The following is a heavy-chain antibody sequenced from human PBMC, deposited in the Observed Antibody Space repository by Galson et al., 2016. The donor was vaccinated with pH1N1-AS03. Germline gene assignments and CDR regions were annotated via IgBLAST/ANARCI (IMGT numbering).Heavy chain of an antibody. V-gene: IGHV3-53*01. CDR3: ARARLLPDPLDV. CDR1: GFSVGDNY. D-gene: IGHD3-10*01. J-gene: IGHJ3*01. Sequence: LRLSCAVSGFSVGDNYITWVRQAPGKGLEWVAVMFSGGSTYYADSVRGRFTISRDTSRDTVFLQMNSLRGDDSALYFCARARLLPDPLDVWGQGTMVTVSS. CDR2: MFSGGST.